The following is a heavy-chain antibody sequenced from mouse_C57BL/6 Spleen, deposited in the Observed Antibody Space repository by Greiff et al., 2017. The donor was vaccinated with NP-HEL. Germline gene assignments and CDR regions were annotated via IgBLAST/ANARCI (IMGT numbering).Heavy chain of an antibody. CDR2: INPNNGGT. J-gene: IGHJ4*01. CDR1: GYTFTDYN. V-gene: IGHV1-18*01. Sequence: VQLQQSGPELVKPGASVKIPCKASGYTFTDYNMDWVKQSHGKSLEWIGDINPNNGGTIYNQKFKGKATLTVDKSSSTAYMELRSLTSEDTAVYYCARGTYGSSYNYAMDYWGQGTSVTVSS. D-gene: IGHD1-1*01. CDR3: ARGTYGSSYNYAMDY.